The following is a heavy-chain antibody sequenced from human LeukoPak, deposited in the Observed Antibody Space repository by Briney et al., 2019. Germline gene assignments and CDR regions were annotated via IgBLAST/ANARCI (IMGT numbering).Heavy chain of an antibody. Sequence: SETLSLTCTVSGXSISSSNYYWGWIRQPPGKGLEWIGTIYYSRSTYYNPSLESRLTISVDTSKTQFSLKLSSVTAADMALYYCARHRSGVTYFDYWGQGTLVTVSS. CDR1: GXSISSSNYY. CDR3: ARHRSGVTYFDY. D-gene: IGHD2-21*02. CDR2: IYYSRST. J-gene: IGHJ4*02. V-gene: IGHV4-39*01.